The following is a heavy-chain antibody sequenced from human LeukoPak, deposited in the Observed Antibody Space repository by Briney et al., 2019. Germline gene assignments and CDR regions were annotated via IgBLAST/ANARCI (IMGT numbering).Heavy chain of an antibody. CDR1: GGSISSGGYY. J-gene: IGHJ5*02. Sequence: PSETLSLTCTVSGGSISSGGYYWSWIRQHPGKDLEWIGYIYYSGSTYYNPSLKSRVTISVDTSKNQFSLKLSSVTAADTAVYYCARGGSCWGNWFDPWGQGTLVTVSS. CDR2: IYYSGST. V-gene: IGHV4-31*03. CDR3: ARGGSCWGNWFDP. D-gene: IGHD2-15*01.